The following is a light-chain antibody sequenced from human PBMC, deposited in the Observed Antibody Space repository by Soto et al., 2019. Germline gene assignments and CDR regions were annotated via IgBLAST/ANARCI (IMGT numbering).Light chain of an antibody. J-gene: IGKJ1*01. V-gene: IGKV3-15*01. Sequence: EIVMTPSPATLSVSPGERATLSCRASQSVSTNFAWYQQKPGQAPRLLIYGASTRATGIPARFSGSGSGTEFTLTISSLQSEDFAVYYCQQYNNWPQTFGQGTKVDIK. CDR2: GAS. CDR1: QSVSTN. CDR3: QQYNNWPQT.